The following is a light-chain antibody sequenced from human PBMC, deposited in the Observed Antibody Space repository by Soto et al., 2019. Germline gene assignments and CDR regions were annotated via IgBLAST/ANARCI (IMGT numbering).Light chain of an antibody. CDR2: GAS. Sequence: VLTQSPGTLSLSPGERATLSCRASQSVSSSYLAWYQQKPGQAPRLLIYGASSRATGIPDRFSGSGSGTDFTLTISRLEPEDFAVYYCQQSFGQGTKVDIK. CDR3: QQS. CDR1: QSVSSSY. V-gene: IGKV3-20*01. J-gene: IGKJ1*01.